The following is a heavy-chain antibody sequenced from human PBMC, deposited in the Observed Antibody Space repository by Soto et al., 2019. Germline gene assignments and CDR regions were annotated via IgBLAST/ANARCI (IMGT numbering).Heavy chain of an antibody. Sequence: GGSLRLSCAASGFTFSNHAMRWVRQAPGKGLKWVSTVSKSGDNTYYADSVKGRFTISRDNSKNTLYLQMNSLRAEDTALYYCAKGNWASYHYGMDVWGQGTTVTVSS. CDR1: GFTFSNHA. D-gene: IGHD7-27*01. V-gene: IGHV3-23*01. CDR3: AKGNWASYHYGMDV. J-gene: IGHJ6*02. CDR2: VSKSGDNT.